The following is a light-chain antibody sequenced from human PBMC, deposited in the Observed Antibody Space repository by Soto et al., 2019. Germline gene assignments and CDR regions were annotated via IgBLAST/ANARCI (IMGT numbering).Light chain of an antibody. CDR1: ISNIGSNT. Sequence: QSLLTLPPSPSGTPGQRVRISCSGSISNIGSNTVNWYQQLPVTAPKLLIFTNNQRPSWVPDRFSGSKSGTSGSLGISGLQSEDEADYYCAAWDDSLNGYVFGAGTKVTVL. J-gene: IGLJ1*01. CDR3: AAWDDSLNGYV. V-gene: IGLV1-44*01. CDR2: TNN.